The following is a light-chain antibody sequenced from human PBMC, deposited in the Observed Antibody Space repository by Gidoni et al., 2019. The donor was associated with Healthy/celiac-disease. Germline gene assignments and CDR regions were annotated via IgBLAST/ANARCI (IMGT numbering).Light chain of an antibody. CDR2: GAS. CDR3: QQYGSSPPS. Sequence: EIVLTQSPGTLSLSPGERPTLSCRASQSVSSSYLAWYQQKPGQAPRLLTYGASSRATGIPDRFSGSVSGTDFTLTISRLEPEDFAVYYCQQYGSSPPSFGQGTKLEIK. V-gene: IGKV3-20*01. J-gene: IGKJ2*01. CDR1: QSVSSSY.